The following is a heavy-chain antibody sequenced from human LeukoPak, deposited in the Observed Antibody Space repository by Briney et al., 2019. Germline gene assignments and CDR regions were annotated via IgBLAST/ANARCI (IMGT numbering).Heavy chain of an antibody. CDR2: IWYDGSNK. CDR1: GFTFSSYG. D-gene: IGHD2-2*01. V-gene: IGHV3-33*01. CDR3: ARGREYCSSTSCRDAFDI. J-gene: IGHJ3*02. Sequence: PGGSLRLSCAASGFTFSSYGMHWVREAPGKGLEWVAVIWYDGSNKYYADSAKGRFTISRDNSKNTLYLQMNSLRAEDTAVYYCARGREYCSSTSCRDAFDIWGLGTMVTVSS.